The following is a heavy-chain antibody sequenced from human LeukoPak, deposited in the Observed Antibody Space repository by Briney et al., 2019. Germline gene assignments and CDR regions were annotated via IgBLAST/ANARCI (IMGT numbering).Heavy chain of an antibody. CDR1: GFTFDDYA. J-gene: IGHJ4*02. D-gene: IGHD1-26*01. CDR3: AKDTWSTTYSGSGPGAFDY. V-gene: IGHV3-9*01. CDR2: ISWNSGSI. Sequence: GRSLRLSCAASGFTFDDYAMHWVRQAPGKGLEWVSGISWNSGSIGYADSVKGRFTISRDNAKNSLYLQMNSLRAEDTALYYCAKDTWSTTYSGSGPGAFDYWGQGTLVTVSS.